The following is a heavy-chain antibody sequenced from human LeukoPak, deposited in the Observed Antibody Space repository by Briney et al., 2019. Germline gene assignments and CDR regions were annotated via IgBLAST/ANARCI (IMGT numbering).Heavy chain of an antibody. CDR3: VKALRGYSGYDLGYYYGMDV. D-gene: IGHD5-12*01. Sequence: GGSLRLSCSASGFTFSSYAMHWVRQAPGKGLEYVSASSSNGGSTYYADSVKGRFTISRDNSKNTLYLQMGSLRAEDTAVYYCVKALRGYSGYDLGYYYGMDVWGKGTTVTVSS. J-gene: IGHJ6*04. CDR1: GFTFSSYA. V-gene: IGHV3-64D*06. CDR2: SSSNGGST.